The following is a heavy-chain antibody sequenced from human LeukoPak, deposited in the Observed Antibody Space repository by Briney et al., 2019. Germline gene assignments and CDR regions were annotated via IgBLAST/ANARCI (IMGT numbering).Heavy chain of an antibody. V-gene: IGHV4-39*07. Sequence: SETLSHTCTVSGGSITSSSYYWGWIRQPPGKGLEWIGSVYYSGNTYYNSSLKSRVTISVDTSKNQFSLKLSSVTAADTAIYYCTREYGFMTTVFHAFDIWGQGTMVTVSS. D-gene: IGHD4-17*01. CDR2: VYYSGNT. J-gene: IGHJ3*02. CDR3: TREYGFMTTVFHAFDI. CDR1: GGSITSSSYY.